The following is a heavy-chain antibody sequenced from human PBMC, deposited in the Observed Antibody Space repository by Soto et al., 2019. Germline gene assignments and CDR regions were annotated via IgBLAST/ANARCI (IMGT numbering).Heavy chain of an antibody. CDR2: VTPTGDYT. V-gene: IGHV1-46*01. CDR1: GYTFTSYY. CDR3: TRRPPSSGHPGLYAFDF. Sequence: ASVKVSCKASGYTFTSYYMHWVRQAPGQGLEWMGIVTPTGDYTAYAQKFQGRVTMTRDTSATTVYMELSSLTSEDTAVYYCTRRPPSSGHPGLYAFDFRAQRTTVTVS. D-gene: IGHD3-22*01. J-gene: IGHJ3*01.